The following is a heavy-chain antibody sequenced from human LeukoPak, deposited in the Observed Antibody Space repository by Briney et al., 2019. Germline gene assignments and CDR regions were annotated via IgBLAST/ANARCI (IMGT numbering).Heavy chain of an antibody. V-gene: IGHV3-21*01. CDR2: ISSSSSYI. J-gene: IGHJ4*02. D-gene: IGHD3-9*01. CDR1: GFTFSSYS. CDR3: ARDPILTGDY. Sequence: GGSLRLSCAASGFTFSSYSMNWVRQAPGKGLGWVSSISSSSSYIYYADSVKGRFTISRDNAKNSLYLQMNSLRAEDTAVYYCARDPILTGDYWGQGTLVTVSS.